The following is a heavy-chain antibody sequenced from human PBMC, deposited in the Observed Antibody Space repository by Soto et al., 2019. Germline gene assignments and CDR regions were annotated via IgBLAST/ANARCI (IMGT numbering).Heavy chain of an antibody. V-gene: IGHV3-30-3*01. Sequence: QVQLVESGGGVVQPGGSLRLSCVGSGITLSHYALHWVRQTPGKGLECVAALSPDGSNKYYADSVKGRFTISRDTSKNTLYLQMNTLRAEDTALYYCARGCTMAGGLWGDYWFDPWGQGSLVALSS. J-gene: IGHJ5*02. CDR2: LSPDGSNK. D-gene: IGHD3-16*01. CDR1: GITLSHYA. CDR3: ARGCTMAGGLWGDYWFDP.